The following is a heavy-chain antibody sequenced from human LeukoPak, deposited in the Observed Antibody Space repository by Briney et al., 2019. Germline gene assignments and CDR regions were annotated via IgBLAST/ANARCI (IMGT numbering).Heavy chain of an antibody. CDR3: ARGNYDGSGYHHYLDY. CDR2: IYSGGTT. V-gene: IGHV3-66*01. CDR1: GFTVSSNY. D-gene: IGHD3-22*01. Sequence: GGSVRLYCAASGFTVSSNYMSWVRQAPGKGLEWVSVIYSGGTTYYADSVKGRFSISRDNSKNTLYLQMNSLRAEDTAVYYCARGNYDGSGYHHYLDYWGQGTLVTVSS. J-gene: IGHJ4*02.